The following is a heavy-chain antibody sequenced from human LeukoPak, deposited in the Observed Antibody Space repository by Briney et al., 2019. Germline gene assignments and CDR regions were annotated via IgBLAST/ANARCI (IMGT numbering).Heavy chain of an antibody. Sequence: ASVRVSCKASGYTFTGYYMHWVRQAPGQGLEWMGWINPNSGGTNYAQKFQGRVTMTRDTSISTAYMELSSLRFDSTAVYYCASWSGWAEAVYYGMDVWGQGTTVTVSS. D-gene: IGHD6-13*01. J-gene: IGHJ6*02. V-gene: IGHV1-2*02. CDR2: INPNSGGT. CDR1: GYTFTGYY. CDR3: ASWSGWAEAVYYGMDV.